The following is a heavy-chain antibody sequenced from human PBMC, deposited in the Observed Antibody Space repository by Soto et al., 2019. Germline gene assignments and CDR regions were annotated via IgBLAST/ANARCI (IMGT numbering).Heavy chain of an antibody. CDR1: GFTFSSYW. V-gene: IGHV3-7*01. J-gene: IGHJ4*02. CDR2: IKQDGSEK. D-gene: IGHD6-13*01. Sequence: GGSLRLSCAASGFTFSSYWMSWVRQAPGKGLEWVANIKQDGSEKYYVDSVKGRFTISRDNAKNSLYLQMNSLRAEDTAVYYCARVYGAASKSYYFDYWGQGTLVTVSS. CDR3: ARVYGAASKSYYFDY.